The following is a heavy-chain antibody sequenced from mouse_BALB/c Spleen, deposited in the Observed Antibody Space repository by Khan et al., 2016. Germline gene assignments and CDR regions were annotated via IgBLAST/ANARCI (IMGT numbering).Heavy chain of an antibody. J-gene: IGHJ2*01. V-gene: IGHV3-2*02. CDR3: AGDYYCSSYFGY. CDR2: IRYSGST. Sequence: EVQLQESGPGLVKPSQSLSLTCTVTGYSITSDYAWNWIRQFPGNKLEWMGYIRYSGSTSYNPYLKSRISITRDTSKNQFFLQLNSVTTEDTATCYCAGDYYCSSYFGYWCQGTTLTVSS. D-gene: IGHD1-1*01. CDR1: GYSITSDYA.